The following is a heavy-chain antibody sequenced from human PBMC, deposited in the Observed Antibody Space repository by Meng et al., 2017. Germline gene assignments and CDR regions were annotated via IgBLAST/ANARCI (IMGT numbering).Heavy chain of an antibody. V-gene: IGHV3-15*01. D-gene: IGHD6-13*01. J-gene: IGHJ4*02. CDR1: GLRFTDAW. CDR3: ATGAAAADH. Sequence: VQLVGSGGGVVKPGGSLRLSCGASGLRFTDAWMSWVRQAPGKGLEWVGRIKRNRDGGTIDYAARVKGRFTISRDESKNTLYLQMDSLITEDTAVYFCATGAAAADHWGQGTLVTVSS. CDR2: IKRNRDGGTI.